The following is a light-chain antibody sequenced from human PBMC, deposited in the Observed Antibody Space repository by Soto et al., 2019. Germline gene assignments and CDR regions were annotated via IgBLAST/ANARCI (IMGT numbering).Light chain of an antibody. CDR3: QQYYSTPYT. CDR1: QSVLYSSNNKNY. V-gene: IGKV4-1*01. J-gene: IGKJ2*01. CDR2: WAS. Sequence: DIVMTQSPDSLAVSLGERATINCKSSQSVLYSSNNKNYLAWYQQKPGQPPKLLIYWASTRESGVPDRFSGNGSGTDFTLTISSLQAEDVAVYSCQQYYSTPYTFDQGTKLEIK.